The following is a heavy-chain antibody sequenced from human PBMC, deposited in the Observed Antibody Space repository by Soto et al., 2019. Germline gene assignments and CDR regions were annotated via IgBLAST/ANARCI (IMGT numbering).Heavy chain of an antibody. V-gene: IGHV3-53*01. Sequence: EVQLVESGGGLIQPGGSLRLSCAASGFTVSSNYMSWVRQAPGKGLEWVSVIYSGGSTYYADSVKGRFTISRDNSKNTLYPQMNSLRAEDTAVYYCARESLDCSSTSCYPRYGMDVWGQGTTVTVSS. CDR2: IYSGGST. CDR1: GFTVSSNY. CDR3: ARESLDCSSTSCYPRYGMDV. J-gene: IGHJ6*02. D-gene: IGHD2-2*01.